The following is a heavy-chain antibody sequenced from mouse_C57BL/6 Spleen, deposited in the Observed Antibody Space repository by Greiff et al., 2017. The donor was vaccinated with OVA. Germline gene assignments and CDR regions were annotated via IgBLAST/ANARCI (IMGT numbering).Heavy chain of an antibody. D-gene: IGHD1-1*01. J-gene: IGHJ3*01. V-gene: IGHV14-2*01. CDR2: IDPEDGET. CDR3: ARGGTDGSSYGWFAY. CDR1: GFNIKDYY. Sequence: VQLQQSGAELVKPGASVKLSCTASGFNIKDYYMHWVKQRTEQGLEWIGRIDPEDGETKYAPKFQGKATITADTSSNTADLQLSSLTSEDTAVYYCARGGTDGSSYGWFAYWGQGTLVTVSA.